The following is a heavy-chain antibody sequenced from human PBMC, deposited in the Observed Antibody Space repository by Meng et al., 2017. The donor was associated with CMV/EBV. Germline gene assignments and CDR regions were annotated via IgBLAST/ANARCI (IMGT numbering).Heavy chain of an antibody. Sequence: SVKVSCKASGRTFSSYAISWVRQAPGQGLEWMGGIIPILGIANYAQKFQGRVTITADKSTSTAYMELSSLRSEDTAVYYCAIQLGYCSSTSCERDFDYWGQGTLVTVSS. CDR1: GRTFSSYA. CDR3: AIQLGYCSSTSCERDFDY. D-gene: IGHD2-2*01. CDR2: IIPILGIA. J-gene: IGHJ4*02. V-gene: IGHV1-69*10.